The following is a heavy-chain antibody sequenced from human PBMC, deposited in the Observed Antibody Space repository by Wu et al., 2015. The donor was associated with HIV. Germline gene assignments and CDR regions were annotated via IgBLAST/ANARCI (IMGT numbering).Heavy chain of an antibody. Sequence: QLVQSGAEVKKPGASVKISCQGSGNTFAEYHMHWIRQAPGQGLEWMGRIIPIFGTANYAQKFQGRVTITADESTNTAYMQLSSLRSEDTAIYYCATEGAYFLTSSLDSWGQGTLVSVSS. J-gene: IGHJ4*02. CDR1: GNTFAEYH. CDR3: ATEGAYFLTSSLDS. D-gene: IGHD2/OR15-2a*01. CDR2: IIPIFGTA. V-gene: IGHV1-69*18.